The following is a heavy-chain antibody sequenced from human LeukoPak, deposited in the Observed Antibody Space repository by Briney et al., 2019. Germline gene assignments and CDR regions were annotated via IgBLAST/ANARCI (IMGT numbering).Heavy chain of an antibody. D-gene: IGHD3-9*01. Sequence: GGSLRLSCAASGFTFSSYAMSWVRQAPGKGLEWVSAISGSGGSTYYADSVKGRFTISRDDSKNTLYLQMNSLKTEDTAVYYCTTFYDILTGYLGRDYWGQGTLVTVSS. V-gene: IGHV3-23*01. CDR1: GFTFSSYA. J-gene: IGHJ4*02. CDR2: ISGSGGST. CDR3: TTFYDILTGYLGRDY.